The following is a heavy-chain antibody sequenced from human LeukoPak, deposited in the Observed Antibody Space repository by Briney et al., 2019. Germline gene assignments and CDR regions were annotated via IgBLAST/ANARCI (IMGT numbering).Heavy chain of an antibody. CDR3: ARHRGRNGGYVFDY. CDR2: MYHSGTT. CDR1: GGSITITNYY. D-gene: IGHD2-8*01. J-gene: IGHJ4*02. V-gene: IGHV4-39*01. Sequence: SETLSLTCSVSGGSITITNYYWGWVRQPPGKGLEWIGSMYHSGTTYYDPSLKTRLTISVDTSKNQFSLNLSAVTAADTALYFCARHRGRNGGYVFDYWGQGTLVTVSS.